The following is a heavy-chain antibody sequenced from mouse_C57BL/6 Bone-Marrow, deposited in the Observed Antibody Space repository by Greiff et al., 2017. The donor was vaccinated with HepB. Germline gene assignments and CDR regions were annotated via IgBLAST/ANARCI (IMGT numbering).Heavy chain of an antibody. CDR3: ANIYYGNYGRYFDV. J-gene: IGHJ1*03. CDR2: IDPSDSET. D-gene: IGHD2-1*01. CDR1: GYTFTSYW. Sequence: QVHVKQPGAELVRPGSSVKLTCKASGYTFTSYWMHWVKQRPIQGLEWIGNIDPSDSETHYNQKFKDKATLTVDKSSSTAYMQLSSLTSEDSAVYYCANIYYGNYGRYFDVWGTGTTVTVSS. V-gene: IGHV1-52*01.